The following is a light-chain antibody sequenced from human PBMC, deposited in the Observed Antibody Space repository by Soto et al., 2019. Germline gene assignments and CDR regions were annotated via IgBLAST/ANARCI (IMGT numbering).Light chain of an antibody. V-gene: IGLV2-14*01. J-gene: IGLJ3*02. CDR3: ASYTDSTIVM. Sequence: QSVLTQPASVSGSPGQSITISCTGTSSDVGDYNYVSWYQQHPGKAPKLLIYDVSHRPSGVSSRFSGSKSGNTASLTISGLQAEDEAEYYCASYTDSTIVMFGGGTKLTVL. CDR1: SSDVGDYNY. CDR2: DVS.